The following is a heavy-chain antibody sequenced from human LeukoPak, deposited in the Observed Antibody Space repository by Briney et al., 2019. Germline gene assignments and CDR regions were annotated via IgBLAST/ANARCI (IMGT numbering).Heavy chain of an antibody. J-gene: IGHJ5*02. D-gene: IGHD3-22*01. Sequence: GSLRLSCAASGFTFSSYGMHWVRQAPGTGLGWIGSIHYSASAYYGPTLRSRVTISVDTSKNQFSLTVSAVTAADTAVYYSARDSRYDSSGHAPWGEGTLVTVSS. CDR2: IHYSASA. CDR1: GFTFSSYG. V-gene: IGHV4-39*07. CDR3: ARDSRYDSSGHAP.